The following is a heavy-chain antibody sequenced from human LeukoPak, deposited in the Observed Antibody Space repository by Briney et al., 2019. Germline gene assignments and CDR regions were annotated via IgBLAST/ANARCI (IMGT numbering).Heavy chain of an antibody. J-gene: IGHJ4*02. V-gene: IGHV3-7*01. CDR3: TTSSEGY. D-gene: IGHD1-14*01. Sequence: TGGSLRLSCAASGFTFSRRWMDWVRQAPGKGLEWVANIKGDGSLKQYVDSVEGRFTISRDNAKNSLYLQMNSLRGEDTAVAESTTSSEGYWGQGTLVTVSS. CDR2: IKGDGSLK. CDR1: GFTFSRRW.